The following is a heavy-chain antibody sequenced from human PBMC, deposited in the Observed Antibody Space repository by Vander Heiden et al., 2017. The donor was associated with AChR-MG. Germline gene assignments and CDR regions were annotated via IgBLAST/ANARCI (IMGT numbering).Heavy chain of an antibody. V-gene: IGHV1-69*06. CDR1: GGTFSSYA. J-gene: IGHJ6*02. CDR3: ARGPKNYDFWSGYFLSGMDV. D-gene: IGHD3-3*01. CDR2: IIPIFGTA. Sequence: QVQLVQSGAEVKKPGSSVKVSCKASGGTFSSYAISWVRQAPGQGLEWMGGIIPIFGTANYAQKFQVRVTITADKSTSTAYMELSSLRSEDTAVYYCARGPKNYDFWSGYFLSGMDVWGQGTTVTVSS.